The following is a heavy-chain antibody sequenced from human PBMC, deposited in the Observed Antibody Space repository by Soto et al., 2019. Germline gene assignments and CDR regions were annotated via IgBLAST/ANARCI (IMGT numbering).Heavy chain of an antibody. D-gene: IGHD5-12*01. CDR3: ARGDSGYVFEY. CDR1: GNSVSSNSAS. V-gene: IGHV6-1*01. J-gene: IGHJ4*02. CDR2: TYYRSKWYN. Sequence: SHTLSLTCAISGNSVSSNSASLNFIKQSPSRGLEWLGRTYYRSKWYNDYAVSVKSRITINPDTSKNQFSLQLNSVTPEDTAVYYCARGDSGYVFEYWGQGTLVTVSS.